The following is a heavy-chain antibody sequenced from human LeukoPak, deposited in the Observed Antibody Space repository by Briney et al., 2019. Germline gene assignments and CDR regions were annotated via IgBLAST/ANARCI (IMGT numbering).Heavy chain of an antibody. CDR3: ARVPPGDSYGNY. Sequence: PGGSLRLSCAVSGLTFSSYWMHWVRQAPGGGRVWVSRIDSDGCNTKYADSVKGRFTISRDNAKNTLYLQMNGLRAEDTAVYYCARVPPGDSYGNYWGQGTLVTVSS. CDR2: IDSDGCNT. CDR1: GLTFSSYW. V-gene: IGHV3-74*01. D-gene: IGHD5-18*01. J-gene: IGHJ4*02.